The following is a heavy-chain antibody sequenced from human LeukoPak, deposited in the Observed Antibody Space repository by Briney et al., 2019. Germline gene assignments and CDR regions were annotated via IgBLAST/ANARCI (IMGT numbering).Heavy chain of an antibody. CDR1: GYTFTSYD. CDR2: MNPNSGNT. Sequence: ATVNVSCKASGYTFTSYDINWVRQATGQGREWMGWMNPNSGNTGYAQKFQGRVTMTRDTSITTAYMELTSLSSDDTAVYYCAREPSLHSSSSYNYWGQGTLVTVSS. D-gene: IGHD6-6*01. CDR3: AREPSLHSSSSYNY. J-gene: IGHJ4*02. V-gene: IGHV1-8*01.